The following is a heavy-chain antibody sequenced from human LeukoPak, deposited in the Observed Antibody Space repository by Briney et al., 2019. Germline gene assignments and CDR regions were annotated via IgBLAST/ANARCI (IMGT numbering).Heavy chain of an antibody. D-gene: IGHD5-18*01. CDR1: GFTFSSYA. J-gene: IGHJ5*02. CDR2: ISGSGGST. Sequence: GGSLRLSCAASGFTFSSYAMSWVRQAPGKGLEWVSAISGSGGSTYYADSVKGRFTISRDNSKNMLYLQMNSLRAEDTAVYYCAKTPVPDTAMVMTNWFDPWGQGTLVTVSS. CDR3: AKTPVPDTAMVMTNWFDP. V-gene: IGHV3-23*01.